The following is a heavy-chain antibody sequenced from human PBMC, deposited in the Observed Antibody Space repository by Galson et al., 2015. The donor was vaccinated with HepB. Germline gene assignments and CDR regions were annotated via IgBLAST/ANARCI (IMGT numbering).Heavy chain of an antibody. Sequence: SVKVSCKASGYTFTSYGISWVRQAPGQGLEWMGWISAYNGNTNYAQKLQGRVTMTTDTSTSTAYMELRSLRSDDTAVYYCARENYDILTGYYRGYYYGMDVWGQGTTVTVSS. CDR3: ARENYDILTGYYRGYYYGMDV. D-gene: IGHD3-9*01. CDR2: ISAYNGNT. V-gene: IGHV1-18*04. CDR1: GYTFTSYG. J-gene: IGHJ6*02.